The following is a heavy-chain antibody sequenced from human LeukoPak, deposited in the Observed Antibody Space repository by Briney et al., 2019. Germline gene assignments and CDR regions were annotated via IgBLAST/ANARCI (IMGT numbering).Heavy chain of an antibody. V-gene: IGHV1-2*02. CDR3: AREGPSDIVVVPAAIPNFDY. D-gene: IGHD2-2*02. J-gene: IGHJ4*02. CDR1: GYTFTGYY. CDR2: INPNSGGT. Sequence: ASVKVSCKASGYTFTGYYMHWVRQAPGQGLEWMGWINPNSGGTSYAQKFQGRVTMTRDTSISTAYMELSRLRSDDTAVYYCAREGPSDIVVVPAAIPNFDYWGQGTLVTVSS.